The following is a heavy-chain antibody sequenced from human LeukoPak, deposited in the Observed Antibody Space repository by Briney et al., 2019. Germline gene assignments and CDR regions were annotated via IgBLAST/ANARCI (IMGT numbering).Heavy chain of an antibody. J-gene: IGHJ5*02. CDR3: ARDPGPLYAEARFDP. CDR1: GFTFSSYS. V-gene: IGHV3-48*04. CDR2: ISSSSSTI. D-gene: IGHD2-2*02. Sequence: GGSLRLSSAASGFTFSSYSMNWVRQAPGKGLEWVSYISSSSSTIYYADSVKGRFTISRDNAKNSLYLQMNSLRAEDTAVYYCARDPGPLYAEARFDPWGQGTLVTVSS.